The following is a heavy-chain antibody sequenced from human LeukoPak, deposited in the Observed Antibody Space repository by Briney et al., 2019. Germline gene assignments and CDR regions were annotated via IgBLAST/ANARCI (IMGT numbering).Heavy chain of an antibody. CDR2: IKQDGSEK. D-gene: IGHD2-2*01. CDR3: ARLSTSGYCSSTSCYEKFFDY. J-gene: IGHJ4*02. Sequence: GGSLRLSCAASGFTFSSYWMSWVRQAPGKGLEWVANIKQDGSEKYYVDSVKGRFTISRDNAKNSLYLHMNSLRAEDTAVYYCARLSTSGYCSSTSCYEKFFDYWGQGTLVTVSS. CDR1: GFTFSSYW. V-gene: IGHV3-7*03.